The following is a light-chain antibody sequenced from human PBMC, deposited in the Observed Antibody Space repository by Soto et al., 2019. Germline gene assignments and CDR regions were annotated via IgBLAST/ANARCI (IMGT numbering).Light chain of an antibody. CDR2: AAS. J-gene: IGKJ1*01. CDR3: QQRSNPLT. Sequence: EIVLTQSPATLSLSPGERATLSCRASQSVSSYLAWYQQKPGQAPRLLMYAASNRATAIPARFSGSGSGTDIPLTIRSLAAVHDAVYYCQQRSNPLTFGERTKVEIK. CDR1: QSVSSY. V-gene: IGKV3-11*01.